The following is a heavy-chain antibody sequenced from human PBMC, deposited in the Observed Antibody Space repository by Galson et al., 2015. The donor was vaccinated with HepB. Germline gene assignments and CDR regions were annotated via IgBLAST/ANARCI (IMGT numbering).Heavy chain of an antibody. V-gene: IGHV3-23*01. CDR1: GFTFSSYA. J-gene: IGHJ4*02. D-gene: IGHD1-26*01. Sequence: SLRLSCAASGFTFSSYAMSWVRQAPGKGLEWVSAISGSGGSTYYADSVKGRFTISRDNSKNTLYLQMNSLRAEDTAVYYCAKAVPPEWELHHADDYFDYWGQGTLVTVSS. CDR3: AKAVPPEWELHHADDYFDY. CDR2: ISGSGGST.